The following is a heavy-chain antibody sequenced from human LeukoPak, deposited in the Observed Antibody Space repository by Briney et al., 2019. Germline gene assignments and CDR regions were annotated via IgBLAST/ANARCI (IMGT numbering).Heavy chain of an antibody. CDR1: GFTFGDYA. CDR2: IRSKAYGGTT. D-gene: IGHD2-21*02. V-gene: IGHV3-49*04. Sequence: GGSLRLSCTASGFTFGDYAMSWVRQAPGKGLGGVGFIRSKAYGGTTEYAASVKGRFTISRDDSKSIAYLQMNSLKTEDTAVYYCTRDLGHIVVVTPDYWGQGTLVTVSS. J-gene: IGHJ4*02. CDR3: TRDLGHIVVVTPDY.